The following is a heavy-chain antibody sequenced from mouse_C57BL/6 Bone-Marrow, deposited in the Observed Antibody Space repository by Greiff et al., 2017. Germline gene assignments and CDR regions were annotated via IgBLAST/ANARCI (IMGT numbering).Heavy chain of an antibody. CDR1: GYTFTSYW. D-gene: IGHD2-10*01. J-gene: IGHJ4*01. CDR3: ATYSYAMDY. CDR2: IHPNSGST. Sequence: QVQLKQPGAELVKPGASVKLSCKASGYTFTSYWIHWVKQRPGQGLEWIGMIHPNSGSTNYNEKFKSKATLTVDKSSSTAYMQLSSLTSEDSAVYYCATYSYAMDYWGQGTSVTVSS. V-gene: IGHV1-64*01.